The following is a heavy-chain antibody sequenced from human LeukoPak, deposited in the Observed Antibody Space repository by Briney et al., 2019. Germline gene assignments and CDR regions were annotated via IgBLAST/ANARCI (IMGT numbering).Heavy chain of an antibody. V-gene: IGHV3-15*01. CDR2: IKSKTDGGPT. CDR3: ATYYSGSGTN. CDR1: GITLSNAW. Sequence: GGSLRLSCAASGITLSNAWMIWVRQAPGKGLEWVGRIKSKTDGGPTEYAAPVKGRFTISRDDSKDTLYLHMNSLTTNDTAVYYCATYYSGSGTNWGQGTLVTVSS. D-gene: IGHD3-10*01. J-gene: IGHJ4*02.